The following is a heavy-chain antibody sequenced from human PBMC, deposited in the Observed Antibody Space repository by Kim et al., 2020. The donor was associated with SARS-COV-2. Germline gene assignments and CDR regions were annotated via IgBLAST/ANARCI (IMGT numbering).Heavy chain of an antibody. Sequence: FQGHVTISADKSISTAYLQWSSLKASDTAMYYCARQYSDIAAPIGEFDYWGQGTLVTVSS. V-gene: IGHV5-10-1*01. CDR3: ARQYSDIAAPIGEFDY. D-gene: IGHD6-13*01. J-gene: IGHJ4*02.